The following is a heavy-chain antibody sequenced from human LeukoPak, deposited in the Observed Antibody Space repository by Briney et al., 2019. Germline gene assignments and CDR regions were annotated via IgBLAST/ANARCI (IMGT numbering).Heavy chain of an antibody. Sequence: PGGSLRLSCAASGFTVSSNYMSWVRQAPGKGLEWVSVIYSGGSTYYAGSVKGRFTISRDNSKNTLYLQMNSLRAEDTAVYYCARDLLRSDAFDIWGQGTMVTVSS. CDR3: ARDLLRSDAFDI. J-gene: IGHJ3*02. CDR2: IYSGGST. V-gene: IGHV3-53*01. CDR1: GFTVSSNY. D-gene: IGHD4-17*01.